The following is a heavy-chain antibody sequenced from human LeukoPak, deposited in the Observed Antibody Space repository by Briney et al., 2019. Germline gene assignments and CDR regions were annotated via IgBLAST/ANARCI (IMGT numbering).Heavy chain of an antibody. V-gene: IGHV3-23*01. CDR3: AKAEYYDSSGDYYFDY. Sequence: PGGSLRLSCAASGFTFSTYAMSWVRQAPGKGLEWVSTISGSDGSTYYADSVKGRFTISRDNSKNTLYLQMNSLRAEDTAVYYCAKAEYYDSSGDYYFDYWGQGTLVTVSS. CDR2: ISGSDGST. CDR1: GFTFSTYA. D-gene: IGHD3-22*01. J-gene: IGHJ4*02.